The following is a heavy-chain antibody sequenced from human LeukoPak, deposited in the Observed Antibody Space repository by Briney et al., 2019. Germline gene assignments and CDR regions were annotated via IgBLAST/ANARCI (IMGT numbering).Heavy chain of an antibody. Sequence: ASVKVSCKASGNTFTSYYMHWVRQAPGQGLEWMGIINPSGGSTSYAQKFQGRVTMTRDMSTSTVYMELSSLRSEDTAVYYCARDSTSGYYYGDAFDIWGQGTMVTVSS. J-gene: IGHJ3*02. D-gene: IGHD3-22*01. CDR1: GNTFTSYY. CDR2: INPSGGST. V-gene: IGHV1-46*01. CDR3: ARDSTSGYYYGDAFDI.